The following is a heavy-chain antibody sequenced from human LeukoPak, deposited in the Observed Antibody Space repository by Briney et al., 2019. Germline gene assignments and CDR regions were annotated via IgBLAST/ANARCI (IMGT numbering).Heavy chain of an antibody. J-gene: IGHJ4*02. CDR3: ARGFGYSGYDFYY. CDR2: INHSGST. CDR1: GGSITSSSYY. V-gene: IGHV4-39*07. Sequence: SETLSLTCTVSGGSITSSSYYWSWIRQPPGKGLEWIGEINHSGSTNYNPSLKSRVTISVDTSKNQFSLKLSSVTAADTAVYYCARGFGYSGYDFYYWGQGTLVTVSS. D-gene: IGHD5-12*01.